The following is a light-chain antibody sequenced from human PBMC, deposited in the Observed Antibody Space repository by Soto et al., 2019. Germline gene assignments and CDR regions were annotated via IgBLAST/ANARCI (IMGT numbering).Light chain of an antibody. CDR1: SSDVGGYNY. CDR3: SSYTSSSTYA. J-gene: IGLJ1*01. V-gene: IGLV2-14*01. CDR2: EVS. Sequence: QSALTQPASVSGSPGQSITISCTGTSSDVGGYNYVSWYQKHPGKAPKLMIYEVSNRPSGVSNRFSGSKSGNTASLTISGLQAEDEADYSCSSYTSSSTYAFGTGTKLTVL.